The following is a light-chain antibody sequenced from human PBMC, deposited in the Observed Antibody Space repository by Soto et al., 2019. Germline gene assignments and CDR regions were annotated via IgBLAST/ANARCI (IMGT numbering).Light chain of an antibody. V-gene: IGKV1-5*03. CDR1: QSISSW. Sequence: DIQMPQSPSTLSASVGDRVTITCRASQSISSWLAWYQQKPGTAPKLLIYKASTLESGVPSRFSGIRSWTEFTLTVSSLQPDDFATYYCQQYNDSFPYTFGQGTKLEIK. CDR3: QQYNDSFPYT. CDR2: KAS. J-gene: IGKJ2*01.